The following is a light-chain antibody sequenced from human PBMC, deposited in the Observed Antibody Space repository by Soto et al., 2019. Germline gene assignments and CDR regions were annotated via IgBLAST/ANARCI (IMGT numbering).Light chain of an antibody. CDR2: DAS. CDR3: HQRGNWPPFT. CDR1: QSISNF. J-gene: IGKJ4*01. Sequence: EIVVTQSPATLSLSPGERANLSCRASQSISNFLAWYQQKPGQPPRLLIYDASKRATDIPDRFIGSGSGTDFPLTISSLEPADFAIYYCHQRGNWPPFTFGGGTKVEI. V-gene: IGKV3-11*01.